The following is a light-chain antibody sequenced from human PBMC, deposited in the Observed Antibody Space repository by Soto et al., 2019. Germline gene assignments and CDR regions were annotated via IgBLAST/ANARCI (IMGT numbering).Light chain of an antibody. CDR3: QQRSNWYT. Sequence: EIVLTQSPDTLSLSPGERATLSCRASQSVGSYLAWYQQKPGQAPRLLIYASSNRATGIPARFSGSGSGIDFTHTIRSLEPEDFAVYYVQQRSNWYTFGQGTKLEIK. J-gene: IGKJ2*01. CDR2: ASS. CDR1: QSVGSY. V-gene: IGKV3-11*01.